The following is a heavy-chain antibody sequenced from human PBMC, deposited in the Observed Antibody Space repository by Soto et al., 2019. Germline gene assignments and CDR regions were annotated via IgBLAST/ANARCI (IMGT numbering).Heavy chain of an antibody. CDR1: GFTFSSFW. CDR2: ASPDGTST. V-gene: IGHV3-74*01. CDR3: TRHGSGDYFLFDP. D-gene: IGHD4-17*01. J-gene: IGHJ5*02. Sequence: VQLVESGGGLVQPGGSLRLSCAASGFTFSSFWMHWVRQAPGKGLEWVSRASPDGTSTSYADSVTGRFTISRDNAKNTLFMQMNSLRAEDTAVYYCTRHGSGDYFLFDPWGQGTLVTVSS.